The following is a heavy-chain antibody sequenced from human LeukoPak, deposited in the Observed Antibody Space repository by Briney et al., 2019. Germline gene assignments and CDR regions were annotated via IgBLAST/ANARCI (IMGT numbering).Heavy chain of an antibody. CDR1: GGTFSSYA. V-gene: IGHV1-69*13. J-gene: IGHJ5*02. D-gene: IGHD3-3*02. Sequence: ASVKVSCKASGGTFSSYAISWVRQAPGQGLEWMGGIIPIFGTANYAQKFQGRVTITADESTSTAYMELSSLRSEDTAVYYCAKRSRAISTNWFDPWGQGTLVTVSS. CDR3: AKRSRAISTNWFDP. CDR2: IIPIFGTA.